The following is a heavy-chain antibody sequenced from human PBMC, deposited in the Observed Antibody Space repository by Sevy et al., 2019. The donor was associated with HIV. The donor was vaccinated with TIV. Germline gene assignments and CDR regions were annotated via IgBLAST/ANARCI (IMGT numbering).Heavy chain of an antibody. V-gene: IGHV3-23*01. Sequence: GGSLRLSCAASGFTFSSYAMSWVRQAPGKGLEWVSAISGSGGSTYYADSVKGRLTTSRDNSKNTRYLQMNSLRAEDTAVYYCAKEGGRGYSYGLSPQYFDYWGQGTLVTVSS. CDR2: ISGSGGST. CDR1: GFTFSSYA. D-gene: IGHD5-18*01. CDR3: AKEGGRGYSYGLSPQYFDY. J-gene: IGHJ4*02.